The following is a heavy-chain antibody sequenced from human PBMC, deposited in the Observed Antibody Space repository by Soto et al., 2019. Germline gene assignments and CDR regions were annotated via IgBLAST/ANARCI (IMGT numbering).Heavy chain of an antibody. D-gene: IGHD6-13*01. J-gene: IGHJ5*02. CDR3: ARGATGPYSSSWYGRNWFDP. V-gene: IGHV4-34*01. CDR1: GGSFSGYY. Sequence: SETLSLTCAVYGGSFSGYYWSWIRQPPGKGLEWIGEINHSGSTNYNPSLKSRVTISVDTSKNQFSLKLSSVTAADTAVYYCARGATGPYSSSWYGRNWFDPWGQGTLVTVSS. CDR2: INHSGST.